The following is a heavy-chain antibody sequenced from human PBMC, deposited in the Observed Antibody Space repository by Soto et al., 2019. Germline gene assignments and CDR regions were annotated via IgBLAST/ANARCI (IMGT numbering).Heavy chain of an antibody. Sequence: EVQLVESGGGLVQPGGSLRLSCAASGFTFNSHTMNWVRQAPGKGLEWLSYISDSSSIIYYADSVKGRFTISRDNAKSSLHLQMNSLRAEDTAVYYCAREVGATGYWGQGTLVTVSS. CDR1: GFTFNSHT. CDR3: AREVGATGY. D-gene: IGHD1-26*01. V-gene: IGHV3-48*04. J-gene: IGHJ4*02. CDR2: ISDSSSII.